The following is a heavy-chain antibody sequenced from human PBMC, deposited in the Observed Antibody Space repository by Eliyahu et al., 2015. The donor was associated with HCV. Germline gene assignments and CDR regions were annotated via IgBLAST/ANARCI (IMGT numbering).Heavy chain of an antibody. D-gene: IGHD3-10*01. CDR1: GDSISSGGYY. CDR3: ARDPTGRGRFDP. J-gene: IGHJ5*02. CDR2: IYYGGST. V-gene: IGHV4-31*03. Sequence: QVQLQESGPGLVKPSQTLSLTCTVXGDSISSGGYYWSWIRQHPGKGLEWIGYIYYGGSTHYXPSLKSRLSISLDTSKNQFFLKVSSVTAADTAVYHCARDPTGRGRFDPWGQGTLVTVSS.